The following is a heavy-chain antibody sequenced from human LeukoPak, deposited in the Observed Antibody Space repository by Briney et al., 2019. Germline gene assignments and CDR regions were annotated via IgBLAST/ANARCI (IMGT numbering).Heavy chain of an antibody. J-gene: IGHJ4*02. CDR1: GGSISSSSYY. CDR3: ARHPALLNITIFGVVIMDYFDY. CDR2: IYYSGST. D-gene: IGHD3-3*01. V-gene: IGHV4-39*01. Sequence: PSETLSLTCTVSGGSISSSSYYWGWIRQPPGKGLEWIGSIYYSGSTYYNPSLKSRVTISVDTFKNQFSLKLSSVTAADTPVYYCARHPALLNITIFGVVIMDYFDYWGQGTLVTVSS.